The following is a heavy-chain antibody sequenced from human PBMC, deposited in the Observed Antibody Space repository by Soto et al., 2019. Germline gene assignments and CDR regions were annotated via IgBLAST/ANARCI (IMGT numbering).Heavy chain of an antibody. D-gene: IGHD4-17*01. CDR1: GGSMSKFY. CDR3: VRDGSKTLRACFEN. CDR2: VYATGTS. J-gene: IGHJ4*02. V-gene: IGHV4-4*07. Sequence: SETLSLTCSVSGGSMSKFYWSWIRKTAGKGLEWMGRVYATGTSDYNPSLRSRIAMSVDISKKTFSLRLRSVTAAETGVYYCVRDGSKTLRACFENWCQGRLVT.